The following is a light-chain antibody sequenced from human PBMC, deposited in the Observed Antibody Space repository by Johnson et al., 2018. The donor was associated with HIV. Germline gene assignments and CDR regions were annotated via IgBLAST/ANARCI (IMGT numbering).Light chain of an antibody. J-gene: IGLJ1*01. Sequence: QSVLTQPPSVSAAPGQKVTISCSGSSSNIGNNYVSWYQQLPGTAPKLLIYDNNKRPSGIPDRFSGSKSGTSATLGITGLPTGDEADYYCGTWDSSLSAVYVFVTGTKVTVL. CDR2: DNN. CDR1: SSNIGNNY. CDR3: GTWDSSLSAVYV. V-gene: IGLV1-51*01.